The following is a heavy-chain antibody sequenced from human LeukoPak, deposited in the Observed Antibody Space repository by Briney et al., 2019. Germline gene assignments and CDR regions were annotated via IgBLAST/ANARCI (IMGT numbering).Heavy chain of an antibody. V-gene: IGHV1-2*06. CDR2: INPNSGGT. J-gene: IGHJ5*02. CDR1: GYTFTGYY. CDR3: AREANFKSFDP. Sequence: ASVKVSCKASGYTFTGYYMHWVRQAPRQGLEWMGRINPNSGGTNYAQKFQGRVTMTRDTSISTAYMELSRLRSDDTAVYYCAREANFKSFDPWGQGTLVTVSS. D-gene: IGHD1-1*01.